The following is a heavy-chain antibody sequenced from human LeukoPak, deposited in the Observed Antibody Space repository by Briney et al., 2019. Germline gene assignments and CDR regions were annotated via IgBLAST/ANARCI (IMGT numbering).Heavy chain of an antibody. D-gene: IGHD3-22*01. CDR3: ARGLRPLYYYDSSGYYPALRY. V-gene: IGHV3-21*01. CDR1: GFTFSSYS. Sequence: GGSLRLSCAASGFTFSSYSMNWVRQAPGKGLEWVSSISSSSSYIYYADSVKGRFTISRDNAKNSLYLQMNSLRAEDTAVYYCARGLRPLYYYDSSGYYPALRYWGQGTLVTVSS. J-gene: IGHJ4*02. CDR2: ISSSSSYI.